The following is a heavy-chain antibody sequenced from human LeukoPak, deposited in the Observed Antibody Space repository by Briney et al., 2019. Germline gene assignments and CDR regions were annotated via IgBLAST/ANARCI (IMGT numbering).Heavy chain of an antibody. CDR1: GFTFSSYA. D-gene: IGHD3-3*01. Sequence: GGSLRLSCAASGFTFSSYAMSWVRQAPGKGLEWVSAISGSGGSTYYADSVKGRFTISRDNSKNTLYLQMNSLRAEDTAVYYCAKANSDFWSGYLNWFDPWGQGTLVTVSS. J-gene: IGHJ5*02. V-gene: IGHV3-23*01. CDR3: AKANSDFWSGYLNWFDP. CDR2: ISGSGGST.